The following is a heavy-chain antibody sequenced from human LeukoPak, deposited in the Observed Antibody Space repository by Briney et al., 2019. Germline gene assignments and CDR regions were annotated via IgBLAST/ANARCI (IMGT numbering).Heavy chain of an antibody. D-gene: IGHD3-3*01. V-gene: IGHV3-23*01. CDR2: ITSSGGST. CDR1: GFTFSSYA. J-gene: IGHJ4*02. CDR3: ARDCPKFGVVTIFDY. Sequence: GGALRLSCAGSGFTFSSYAMSWVPQAPGKGLEWVSAITSSGGSTYYADSVKGRFTISIDNSKSNLSLQMNSLRHEHTVVYDCARDCPKFGVVTIFDYWGQGTLVSVSS.